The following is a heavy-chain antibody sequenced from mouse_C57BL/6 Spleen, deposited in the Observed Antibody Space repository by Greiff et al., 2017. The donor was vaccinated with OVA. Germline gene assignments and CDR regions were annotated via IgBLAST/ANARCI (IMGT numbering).Heavy chain of an antibody. CDR2: IRSKSNNYAT. D-gene: IGHD6-1*01. CDR1: GFSFNTYA. V-gene: IGHV10-1*01. CDR3: VRQADRYFDY. J-gene: IGHJ2*01. Sequence: EVQRVESGGGLVQPKGSLKLSCAASGFSFNTYAMNWVRQAPGKGLEWVARIRSKSNNYATYYADSVKDRFTISRDDSESMLYLQMNNLKTEDTAMYYCVRQADRYFDYWGQGTTLTVSS.